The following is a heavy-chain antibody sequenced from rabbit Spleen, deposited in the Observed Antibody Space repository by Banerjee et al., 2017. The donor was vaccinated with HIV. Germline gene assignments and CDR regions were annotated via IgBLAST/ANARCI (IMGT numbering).Heavy chain of an antibody. CDR1: GFSFGDRDV. CDR3: ARDLVTVIGWNFNL. CDR2: INVATGKP. J-gene: IGHJ4*01. V-gene: IGHV1S45*01. D-gene: IGHD5-1*01. Sequence: QQQLEESGGGLVQPEGSLTLTCTASGFSFGDRDVMCWVRQAPGKGLEWIACINVATGKPVYATWAKGRFTISRTSSTTVTLRMTSLTAADTATYFCARDLVTVIGWNFNLWGQGTLVTVS.